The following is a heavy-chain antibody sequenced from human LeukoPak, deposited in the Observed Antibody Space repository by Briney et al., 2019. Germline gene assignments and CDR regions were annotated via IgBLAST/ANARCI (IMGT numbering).Heavy chain of an antibody. CDR1: AFTFSSYA. D-gene: IGHD6-13*01. CDR3: ATPYLSAALDY. CDR2: ISYDGSNK. J-gene: IGHJ4*02. V-gene: IGHV3-30*03. Sequence: WGSLRLSCAAFAFTFSSYAMHWVRQAPAKGLEWVAVISYDGSNKYYADSVKGRFTISRDNYKNTQYLKMNSLRAEDPAVYYCATPYLSAALDYWGQGPLVTVSA.